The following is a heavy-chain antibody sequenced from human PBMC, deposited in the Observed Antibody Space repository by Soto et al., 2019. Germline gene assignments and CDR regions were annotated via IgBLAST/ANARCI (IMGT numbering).Heavy chain of an antibody. CDR2: IYYSGST. Sequence: SETLSLTCTVSGSSISSGRYYWSWIRQHPGKGLEWIGYIYYSGSTYYNPSLKSRVTISVDTSKNQFSLKLSSVTAADTAVYYCARDRGEGYCSSTSCYPPQRYYYYYYYMDVWGKGTTVTVSS. D-gene: IGHD2-2*01. V-gene: IGHV4-31*03. J-gene: IGHJ6*03. CDR1: GSSISSGRYY. CDR3: ARDRGEGYCSSTSCYPPQRYYYYYYYMDV.